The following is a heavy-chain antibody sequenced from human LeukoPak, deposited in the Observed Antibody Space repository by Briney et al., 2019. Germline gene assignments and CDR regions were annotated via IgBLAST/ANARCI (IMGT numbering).Heavy chain of an antibody. V-gene: IGHV1-2*06. Sequence: GASVKVSCKASGYTFSGYYIHRVRQAPGQGLEWMGRVNPNNGGTNYAQKFQGRVTMTRDMSMSTAYMELSRLRSDDTAVYYCAGEDNSSGYRPFDIWGQGTMVTVPS. CDR3: AGEDNSSGYRPFDI. D-gene: IGHD3-22*01. CDR1: GYTFSGYY. J-gene: IGHJ3*02. CDR2: VNPNNGGT.